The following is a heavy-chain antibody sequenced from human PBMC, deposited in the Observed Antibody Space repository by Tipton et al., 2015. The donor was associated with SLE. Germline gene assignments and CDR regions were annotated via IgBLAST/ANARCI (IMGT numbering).Heavy chain of an antibody. CDR1: GFTFSSYS. J-gene: IGHJ3*02. CDR3: ARDRRLEWFAFDI. V-gene: IGHV3-21*01. CDR2: ISSSSSYI. D-gene: IGHD3-3*01. Sequence: SLRLSCAASGFTFSSYSMNWVRQAPGKGLEWVSSISSSSSYIYYADSVKGRFTISRDNAKNSLYLQMNSLRAEDTAVYYCARDRRLEWFAFDIWGQGTMVTVSS.